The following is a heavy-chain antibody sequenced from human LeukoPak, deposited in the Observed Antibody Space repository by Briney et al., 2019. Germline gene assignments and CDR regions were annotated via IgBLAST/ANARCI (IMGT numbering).Heavy chain of an antibody. Sequence: PGGSLRLSCAASGFTFSSYAMSWVRQAPGKGLEWVSAISSSGGSTYYADSVKGRFTISRDNSKNTLYLQMNSLRAEDTAVYYCAKGRSKRYFDWFSFDYWGQGTLVTASS. CDR1: GFTFSSYA. V-gene: IGHV3-23*01. CDR3: AKGRSKRYFDWFSFDY. D-gene: IGHD3-9*01. CDR2: ISSSGGST. J-gene: IGHJ4*02.